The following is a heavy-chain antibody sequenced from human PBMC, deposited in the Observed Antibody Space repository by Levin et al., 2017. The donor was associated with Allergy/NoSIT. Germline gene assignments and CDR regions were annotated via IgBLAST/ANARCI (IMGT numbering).Heavy chain of an antibody. CDR2: IYYSGST. D-gene: IGHD6-19*01. J-gene: IGHJ4*02. Sequence: SETLSLTCTVSGGSISSYYWSWIRQPPGKGLEWIGYIYYSGSTNYNPSLKSRVTISVDTSKNQFSLKLSSVTAADTAVYYCAGLIAVAGHFDYWGQGTLVTVSS. CDR3: AGLIAVAGHFDY. CDR1: GGSISSYY. V-gene: IGHV4-59*08.